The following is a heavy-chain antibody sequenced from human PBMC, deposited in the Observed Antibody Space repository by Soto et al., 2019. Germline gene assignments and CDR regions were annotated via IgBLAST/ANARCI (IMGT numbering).Heavy chain of an antibody. CDR2: IYYSGST. V-gene: IGHV4-61*01. Sequence: QVQLQESGPGLVKPSETLSLTCTVSGGSVSSGSYYWSWIRQPPGKGLEWIGYIYYSGSTNYNPSLKSRVTISVDTSKNQFSLKLSSVTAADTAVYYCARGPEESVRFDYWGQGTLVTVSS. CDR1: GGSVSSGSYY. CDR3: ARGPEESVRFDY. D-gene: IGHD4-17*01. J-gene: IGHJ4*02.